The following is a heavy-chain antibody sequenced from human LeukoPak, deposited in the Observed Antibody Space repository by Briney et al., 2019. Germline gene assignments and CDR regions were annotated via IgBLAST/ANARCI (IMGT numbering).Heavy chain of an antibody. CDR1: GLTFSSYA. CDR3: AKDAPITMIVVVIPDAFDI. J-gene: IGHJ3*02. D-gene: IGHD3-22*01. V-gene: IGHV3-23*01. CDR2: ISGSGGST. Sequence: GGSLRLSCAASGLTFSSYAMSWVRQAPGKGLEWVSAISGSGGSTYYADSVKGRFTISRDNSKNTLYLQMNSLRAEDTAVYYCAKDAPITMIVVVIPDAFDIWGQGTMVTVSS.